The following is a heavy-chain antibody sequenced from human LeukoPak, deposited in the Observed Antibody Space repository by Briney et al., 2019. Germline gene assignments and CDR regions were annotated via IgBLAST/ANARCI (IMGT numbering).Heavy chain of an antibody. J-gene: IGHJ5*02. Sequence: SETLSLTCTVSGGSISSYYWSWIRQPPGKGLEWIGYIYYSGSTNYNPSLKSRVTISVDTSKNQFSLKLSSVTAADTAVYYRARDRYSYGFLDPWGQGTLVTVSS. CDR3: ARDRYSYGFLDP. V-gene: IGHV4-59*01. CDR2: IYYSGST. CDR1: GGSISSYY. D-gene: IGHD5-18*01.